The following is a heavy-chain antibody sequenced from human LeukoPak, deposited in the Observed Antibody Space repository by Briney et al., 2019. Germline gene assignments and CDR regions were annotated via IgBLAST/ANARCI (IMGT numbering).Heavy chain of an antibody. D-gene: IGHD3-10*01. Sequence: PGGSLRLSCAASGFTFSSYEMNWVRQAPGKGLEWVSYISSSGSTIYYADSVKGRFTISRDNAKNSLYLQMNSLRAEDTAVYYCARGLVRGVYFDYWGQGTLVTVSS. V-gene: IGHV3-48*03. J-gene: IGHJ4*02. CDR3: ARGLVRGVYFDY. CDR1: GFTFSSYE. CDR2: ISSSGSTI.